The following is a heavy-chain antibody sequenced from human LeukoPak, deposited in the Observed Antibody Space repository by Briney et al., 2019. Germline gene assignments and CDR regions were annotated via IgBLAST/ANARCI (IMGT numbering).Heavy chain of an antibody. J-gene: IGHJ5*02. D-gene: IGHD1-1*01. V-gene: IGHV3-21*01. CDR3: ASVGYDSNWFDP. Sequence: PGGSLRLSCAASGFTFSSYSMNWVRQAPGKGLEWVSSIISSSSYIYYADSVKGRFTISRDNAKNSLYLQMNSLRAEDTAVYYCASVGYDSNWFDPWGQGTLVTVSS. CDR2: IISSSSYI. CDR1: GFTFSSYS.